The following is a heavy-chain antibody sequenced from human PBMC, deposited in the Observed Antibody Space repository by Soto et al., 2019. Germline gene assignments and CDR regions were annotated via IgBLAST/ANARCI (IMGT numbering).Heavy chain of an antibody. J-gene: IGHJ5*02. CDR3: ARMGAVVPEGWFDP. CDR1: GFTLSSYE. Sequence: WVSLRLSCAASGFTLSSYEMNWVRQAPAQGLEWVSYISSSGSTIYYADSVKGRFTISRDKAKNSLYLQMNSLRAEDTAVYYCARMGAVVPEGWFDPWGQGTLVTVSS. D-gene: IGHD2-2*01. CDR2: ISSSGSTI. V-gene: IGHV3-48*03.